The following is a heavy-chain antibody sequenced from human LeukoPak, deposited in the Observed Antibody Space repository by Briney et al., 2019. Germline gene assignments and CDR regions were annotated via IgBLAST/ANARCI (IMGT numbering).Heavy chain of an antibody. CDR2: IYTSGST. CDR3: AREHYDFWSGPGWFDP. V-gene: IGHV4-4*07. CDR1: GGCIRRCY. J-gene: IGHJ5*02. D-gene: IGHD3-3*01. Sequence: LETPSLTSTISGGCIRRCYWRCIGQRAGKEQKWIGRIYTSGSTNYNPSLKSRVTMSVDTSKNQFSLKLSSVTAADTAVYYCAREHYDFWSGPGWFDPWGQGTLVTVSS.